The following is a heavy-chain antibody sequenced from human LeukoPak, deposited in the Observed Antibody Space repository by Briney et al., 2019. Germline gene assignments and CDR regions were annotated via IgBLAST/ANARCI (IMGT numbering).Heavy chain of an antibody. V-gene: IGHV4-39*01. CDR3: ARHGGTYYDFWSGLLGDYYYYGMDV. CDR2: IYYSGST. J-gene: IGHJ6*02. D-gene: IGHD3-3*01. Sequence: SETLSLTCTVSGGSISSSSYYWGWIRQPPGKGLEWIVSIYYSGSTYYNPSLKSRVTISVDTSKNQFSLKLSSVTAADTAVYYCARHGGTYYDFWSGLLGDYYYYGMDVWGQGTTVTVSS. CDR1: GGSISSSSYY.